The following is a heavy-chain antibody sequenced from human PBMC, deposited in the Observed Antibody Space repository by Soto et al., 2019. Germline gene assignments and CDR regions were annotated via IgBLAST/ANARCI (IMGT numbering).Heavy chain of an antibody. D-gene: IGHD3-22*01. J-gene: IGHJ4*02. Sequence: EVQLLESGGGLVQPGGSLRLSCAASGFTFSSYAMSWVRQAPGKGLEWVSAISGSGGSTYYADSVKGRFTISRDNSKNTLYMQIISLRAEDTAVYYCAKVIPRHYYDSSGVDYWGQGTLVTVSS. V-gene: IGHV3-23*01. CDR3: AKVIPRHYYDSSGVDY. CDR2: ISGSGGST. CDR1: GFTFSSYA.